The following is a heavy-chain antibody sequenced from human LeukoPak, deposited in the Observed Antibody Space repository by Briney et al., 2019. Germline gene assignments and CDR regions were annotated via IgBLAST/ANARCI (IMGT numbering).Heavy chain of an antibody. CDR1: GESFSGNF. Sequence: SETLSLTCAVSGESFSGNFWTWIRQSPGKGLEWIGEIDNNGITNYNPSLKSRVTMSVDTTRERFSLRLTSESAADTGVYYCARGGGGAKAFYFDYWGQGSLVTVSS. V-gene: IGHV4-34*01. D-gene: IGHD1-26*01. J-gene: IGHJ4*02. CDR2: IDNNGIT. CDR3: ARGGGGAKAFYFDY.